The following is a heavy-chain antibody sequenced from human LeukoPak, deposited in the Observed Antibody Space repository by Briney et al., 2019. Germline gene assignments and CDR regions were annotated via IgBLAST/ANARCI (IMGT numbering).Heavy chain of an antibody. CDR3: ASNAGQAVQNAYYDILTGYYPF. J-gene: IGHJ4*02. D-gene: IGHD3-9*01. CDR2: IIPIFGTA. V-gene: IGHV1-69*13. Sequence: WASVKVSCKASGGTFSRYAISWVRQAPGQGLEWMGGIIPIFGTANYAQKFQGRVTITADESTSTAYMELSSLRSEDTAVYYCASNAGQAVQNAYYDILTGYYPFWGQGTLVTVSS. CDR1: GGTFSRYA.